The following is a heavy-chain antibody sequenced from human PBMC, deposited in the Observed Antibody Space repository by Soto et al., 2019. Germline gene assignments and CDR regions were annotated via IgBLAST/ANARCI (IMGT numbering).Heavy chain of an antibody. CDR3: ARSNTYDYGDFFDFDY. Sequence: ASVKVSCKASGYTFFTYDISWVRQAPGQGLEWMGIINPSGGSTSYAQKFQGRVTMTRDTSTSTVYMELSSLRSEDTAVYYCARSNTYDYGDFFDFDYWGQGTLVTVSS. CDR1: GYTFFTYD. CDR2: INPSGGST. V-gene: IGHV1-46*01. D-gene: IGHD4-17*01. J-gene: IGHJ4*02.